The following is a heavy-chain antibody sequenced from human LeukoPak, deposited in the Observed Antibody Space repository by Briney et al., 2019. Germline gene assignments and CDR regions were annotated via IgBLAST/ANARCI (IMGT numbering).Heavy chain of an antibody. CDR2: IKSKTDGGTT. J-gene: IGHJ4*02. Sequence: PGGSLRLSCEASGFSFKYAWMSWARQAPGKGLEWIGRIKSKTDGGTTEYAAPVKGRFTIPRDDSKNTFYLQLNSLKMEDTAVYYCTTDPAGDSFEYWGQGTLVTVSS. V-gene: IGHV3-15*01. D-gene: IGHD4-17*01. CDR1: GFSFKYAW. CDR3: TTDPAGDSFEY.